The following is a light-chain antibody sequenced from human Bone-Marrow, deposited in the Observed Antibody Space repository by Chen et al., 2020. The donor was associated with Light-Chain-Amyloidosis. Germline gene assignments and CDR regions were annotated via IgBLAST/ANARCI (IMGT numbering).Light chain of an antibody. CDR3: QVWDRSSDRPV. CDR2: DDS. J-gene: IGLJ3*02. CDR1: NIGSTS. V-gene: IGLV3-21*02. Sequence: SYVLTQPSSVSVAPGQTPTIACGGNNIGSTSVHCYQQTPGQAPLLVVYDDSDRPSGIPERLSGSNSGNTATLTISRVEAGDEADYYCQVWDRSSDRPVFGGGTKLTVL.